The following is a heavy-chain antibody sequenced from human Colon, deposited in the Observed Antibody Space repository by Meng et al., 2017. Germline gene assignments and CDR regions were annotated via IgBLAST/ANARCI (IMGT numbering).Heavy chain of an antibody. D-gene: IGHD3-22*01. J-gene: IGHJ5*02. CDR2: FYFSGNT. Sequence: QVQLQESGPGLVTPSQTLSLTCTVSGDSISSGNHYLSWSRQHPGKDLEWIGYFYFSGNTYYNPSLKSRVTISVDTSKNQFSLNLRSVTAADTAVYYCARYYYDSSGVTYFDPWGQGTLVTVSS. CDR1: GDSISSGNHY. V-gene: IGHV4-31*03. CDR3: ARYYYDSSGVTYFDP.